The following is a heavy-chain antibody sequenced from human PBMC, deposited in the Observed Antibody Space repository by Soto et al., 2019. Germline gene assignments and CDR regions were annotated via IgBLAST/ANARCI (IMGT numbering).Heavy chain of an antibody. D-gene: IGHD6-6*01. V-gene: IGHV4-30-2*01. J-gene: IGHJ4*02. CDR2: IYHSGST. CDR1: GGSISSGGSF. Sequence: QLQLQESGSGLVKPSQTLSLTCAVSGGSISSGGSFWGWIRQPPGKGLEWIGYIYHSGSTYYNPSLKSRVTISVDRSKDQFSLKLSSVTAADTAVYYCAGGIAARPLGYWGQGTLVTVSS. CDR3: AGGIAARPLGY.